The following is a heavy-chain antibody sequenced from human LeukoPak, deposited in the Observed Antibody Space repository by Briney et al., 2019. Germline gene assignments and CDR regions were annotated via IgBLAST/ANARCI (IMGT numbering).Heavy chain of an antibody. Sequence: ASVKVSCKASGYTFTSFDISWVRQAPGQRLEWMGWMSPNGGDTGYALKFQGRVTMTRNNSISTAYMELSSLRSEDTAVYYCARDKTDFRNAFDIWGQGTLVTVSS. J-gene: IGHJ3*02. CDR1: GYTFTSFD. V-gene: IGHV1-8*01. D-gene: IGHD3-3*01. CDR3: ARDKTDFRNAFDI. CDR2: MSPNGGDT.